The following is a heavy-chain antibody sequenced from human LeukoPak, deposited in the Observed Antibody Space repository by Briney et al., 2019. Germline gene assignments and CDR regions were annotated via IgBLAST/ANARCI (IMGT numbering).Heavy chain of an antibody. CDR3: ARAFGYYDSSGSCYFDY. V-gene: IGHV4-4*07. CDR2: IYTSGST. J-gene: IGHJ4*02. CDR1: GGSISSYY. D-gene: IGHD3-22*01. Sequence: SETLSLTCTVSGGSISSYYWSWIRQPAVKGLEWIGRIYTSGSTNYNPSLKSRVTMSVDTSKNQFSLKLSSVTAADTAVYYCARAFGYYDSSGSCYFDYWGQGTLVTVSS.